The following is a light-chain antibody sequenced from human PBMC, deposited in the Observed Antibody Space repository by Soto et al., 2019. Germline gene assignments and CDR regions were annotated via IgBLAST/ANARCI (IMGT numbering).Light chain of an antibody. V-gene: IGLV1-44*01. CDR2: SNN. CDR1: SSNIGSNT. Sequence: QSVLTQPPSASGTPGQRVTISCSGSSSNIGSNTVNWYQQLPGTASKLLIYSNNQRPSGVPDRFSGSKSGTSASLAISGFKSEDEADYYCAAWDDSLNGDVVFGGGTKLTVL. CDR3: AAWDDSLNGDVV. J-gene: IGLJ2*01.